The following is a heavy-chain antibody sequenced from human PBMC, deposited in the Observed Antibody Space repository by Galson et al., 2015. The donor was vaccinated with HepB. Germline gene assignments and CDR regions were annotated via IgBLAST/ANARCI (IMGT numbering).Heavy chain of an antibody. V-gene: IGHV3-33*06. CDR1: GFTFTKSG. Sequence: SLRLSCAASGFTFTKSGMHWVRQAPGKGLEWMAVIWSDGTHKYYADSVRGRFSISRDNTNKTLYLHMNSLRAEDTAVYYCAKDAYKSSYYSDSWGQGILVTVSS. CDR2: IWSDGTHK. CDR3: AKDAYKSSYYSDS. J-gene: IGHJ4*02. D-gene: IGHD3-16*01.